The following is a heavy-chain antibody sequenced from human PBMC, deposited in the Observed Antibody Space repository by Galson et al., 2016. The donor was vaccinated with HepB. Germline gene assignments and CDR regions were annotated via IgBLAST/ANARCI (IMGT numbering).Heavy chain of an antibody. Sequence: QSGAEVTKPGESLRISCKGSGSSFTNYWISWVRQMPGKGLEWMGRIDPSDSSTNYSPSFQGHVIISADKSISTAYLQWSSLKASDTAMYYRARLLRVGWLGHDVFDIWGQGTMVIVSS. CDR1: GSSFTNYW. D-gene: IGHD6-19*01. CDR2: IDPSDSST. J-gene: IGHJ3*02. V-gene: IGHV5-10-1*01. CDR3: ARLLRVGWLGHDVFDI.